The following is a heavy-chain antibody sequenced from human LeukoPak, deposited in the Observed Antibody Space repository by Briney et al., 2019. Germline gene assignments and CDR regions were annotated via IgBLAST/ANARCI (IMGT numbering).Heavy chain of an antibody. Sequence: PSQTLSLTCTVSGGSISSGDYYWSWIRQPPGKGLEWIGYIYHSGSTYYNPSLKSRVTISVDRSKNQFSLKLSSVTAADTAVYYCARGPMGCSGGSCYFGWFDPWGQGTLVTVSS. D-gene: IGHD2-15*01. CDR2: IYHSGST. V-gene: IGHV4-30-2*01. CDR1: GGSISSGDYY. J-gene: IGHJ5*02. CDR3: ARGPMGCSGGSCYFGWFDP.